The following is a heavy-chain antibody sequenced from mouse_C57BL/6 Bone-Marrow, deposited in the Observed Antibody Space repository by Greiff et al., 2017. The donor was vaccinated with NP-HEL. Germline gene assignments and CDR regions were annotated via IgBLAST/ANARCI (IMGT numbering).Heavy chain of an antibody. Sequence: QVQLQQPGAELVRPGSSVKLSCKASGYTFTSYWMHWVKQRPIQGLEWIGNIYPSDSENHYNQKLKDKATFTVDKSSSKAYMQLISLTSEDSAVYYCARSNYYGSSYWYFDVWGTGTTVTVSS. D-gene: IGHD1-1*01. CDR2: IYPSDSEN. J-gene: IGHJ1*03. CDR3: ARSNYYGSSYWYFDV. V-gene: IGHV1-52*01. CDR1: GYTFTSYW.